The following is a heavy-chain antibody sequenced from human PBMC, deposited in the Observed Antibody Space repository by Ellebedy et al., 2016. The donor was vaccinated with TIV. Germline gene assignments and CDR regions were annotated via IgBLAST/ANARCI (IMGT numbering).Heavy chain of an antibody. CDR2: IWFDGSKQ. CDR1: RFILSNYG. V-gene: IGHV3-33*01. Sequence: GGSLRLSCAASRFILSNYGVHWVRQAPGKGLEWVALIWFDGSKQYYADSVKGRFTISRDNFKNTVYLQMNSLRVEDTAVYYCARGGRDSSGQYEDWYYDLWGRGTLATVSS. CDR3: ARGGRDSSGQYEDWYYDL. D-gene: IGHD3-22*01. J-gene: IGHJ2*01.